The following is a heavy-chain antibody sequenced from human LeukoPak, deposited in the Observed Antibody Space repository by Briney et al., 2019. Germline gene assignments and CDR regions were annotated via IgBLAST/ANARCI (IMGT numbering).Heavy chain of an antibody. CDR2: ITDGGGGT. Sequence: GGSLRLSCAASGFTFRSYAMSWVRQAPGKGLEWVSIITDGGGGTYYADSVKGRFTISRDNAKNSLYLQMNSLRAEDTAVYYCARGPLGYCSVTSCSFDSWGQGTLVTVSS. V-gene: IGHV3-23*01. J-gene: IGHJ4*02. CDR1: GFTFRSYA. CDR3: ARGPLGYCSVTSCSFDS. D-gene: IGHD2-2*01.